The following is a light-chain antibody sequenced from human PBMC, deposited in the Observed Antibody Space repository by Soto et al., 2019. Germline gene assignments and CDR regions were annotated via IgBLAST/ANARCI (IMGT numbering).Light chain of an antibody. CDR1: ALPKKY. CDR2: EDS. CDR3: YSPDSSPVV. J-gene: IGLJ2*01. V-gene: IGLV3-10*01. Sequence: SYELTQPPSVSVSPGQTARITCSGDALPKKYSYWYQQKSGQAPVLVIYEDSKRPSWIPERFSGSSSGTMATLTISGAQVEDEADYYCYSPDSSPVVFGGGTKVTVL.